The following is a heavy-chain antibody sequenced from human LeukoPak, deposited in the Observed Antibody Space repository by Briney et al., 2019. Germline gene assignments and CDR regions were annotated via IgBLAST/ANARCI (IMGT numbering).Heavy chain of an antibody. Sequence: SETLSLTCTVSGGSISSTSYYWGWIRQPPGKGLEWIGSIYYSGSTYYNPSLKSRVTISVDTPKNQFSLKLSSVTAADTAVYYCARRITIFGVGRFDYWGQGTLVTVSS. CDR1: GGSISSTSYY. CDR3: ARRITIFGVGRFDY. CDR2: IYYSGST. V-gene: IGHV4-39*01. D-gene: IGHD3-3*01. J-gene: IGHJ4*02.